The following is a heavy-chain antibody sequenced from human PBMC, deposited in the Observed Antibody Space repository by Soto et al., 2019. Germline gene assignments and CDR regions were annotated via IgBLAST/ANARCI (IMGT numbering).Heavy chain of an antibody. V-gene: IGHV4-59*08. J-gene: IGHJ6*02. D-gene: IGHD3-10*01. CDR1: VGPDSSHN. CDR2: VYSTGGT. CDR3: VRQGIGTQHGLVDV. Sequence: QVQLQQSGPRLVKPSETLSLTCTVSVGPDSSHNWAWIRQPPGRGLEWIGYVYSTGGTGYNPSLNSRLSISADSSSNHISLTLSSVTAADTAIYYCVRQGIGTQHGLVDVWGQGTSVTVSS.